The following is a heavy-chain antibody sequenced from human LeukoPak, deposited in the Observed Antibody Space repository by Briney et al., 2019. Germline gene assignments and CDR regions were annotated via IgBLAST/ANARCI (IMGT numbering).Heavy chain of an antibody. V-gene: IGHV3-21*01. CDR3: ARSAERFLEWLPTYNWFDP. D-gene: IGHD3-3*01. CDR2: ISSSSSYI. J-gene: IGHJ5*02. CDR1: GFTFRGYS. Sequence: GGSLRLSCAASGFTFRGYSMNWVRQAPGKGLEWVSSISSSSSYIYYADSVKGRFTISRDNAKNSLYLQMNSLRAEDTAVYYCARSAERFLEWLPTYNWFDPWGQGTLVTVSS.